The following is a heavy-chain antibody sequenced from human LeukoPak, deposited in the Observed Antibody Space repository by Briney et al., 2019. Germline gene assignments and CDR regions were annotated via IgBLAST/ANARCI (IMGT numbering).Heavy chain of an antibody. Sequence: PSETLSLTCTVSGGSISSGGYYWSWIRQPPGKGLEWIGYIYYSGSTYYNPSLKSRVTISVDTSKNQFSLKLSSVTAADTAVYYCARDPEIWSGYYRSWYFDLWGRGTLVTVSS. D-gene: IGHD3-3*01. J-gene: IGHJ2*01. V-gene: IGHV4-30-4*08. CDR3: ARDPEIWSGYYRSWYFDL. CDR1: GGSISSGGYY. CDR2: IYYSGST.